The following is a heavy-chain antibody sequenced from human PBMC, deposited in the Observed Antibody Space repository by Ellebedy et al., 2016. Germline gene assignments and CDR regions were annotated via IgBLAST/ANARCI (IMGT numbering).Heavy chain of an antibody. Sequence: GESLKISCAASGFTFSRYWMDWVRQAPGKGLVWVSRIKSDGSSTTYADSVKGRFTISRDNAENTLYLQMNSLRAEDSAVYYCASLDYWGQGTLVTVSS. CDR2: IKSDGSST. V-gene: IGHV3-74*01. CDR1: GFTFSRYW. CDR3: ASLDY. J-gene: IGHJ4*02.